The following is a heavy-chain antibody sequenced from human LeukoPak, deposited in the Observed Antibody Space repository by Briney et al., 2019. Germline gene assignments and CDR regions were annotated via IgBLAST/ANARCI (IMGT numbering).Heavy chain of an antibody. Sequence: PGRSLRLSCAASGFTFSSYAMHWVRQAPGKGLEWVAVISFDGSNKYYADSVKGRFTISSDNSKNTLYLQMNSLRAEDTAVYYCARGGEVEIPGKAYYYYYMDVWGKGTTVTVSS. CDR3: ARGGEVEIPGKAYYYYYMDV. CDR2: ISFDGSNK. V-gene: IGHV3-30-3*01. CDR1: GFTFSSYA. D-gene: IGHD2-21*01. J-gene: IGHJ6*03.